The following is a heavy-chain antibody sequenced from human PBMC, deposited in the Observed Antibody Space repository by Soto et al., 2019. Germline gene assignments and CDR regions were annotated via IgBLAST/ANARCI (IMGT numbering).Heavy chain of an antibody. D-gene: IGHD3-22*01. CDR3: ARGSSGYYNSASEWAFDL. CDR2: IDWDDDK. J-gene: IGHJ3*01. Sequence: SGPTLVNPTQTLTLTCTFSGVSLSTIGMCVSWIRQPPGKALEWLALIDWDDDKYYSTSLKTRLTISKDTSKNQVVLTMTNMDPGETVTFHCARGSSGYYNSASEWAFDLWGQGTLVTVSS. CDR1: GVSLSTIGMC. V-gene: IGHV2-70*01.